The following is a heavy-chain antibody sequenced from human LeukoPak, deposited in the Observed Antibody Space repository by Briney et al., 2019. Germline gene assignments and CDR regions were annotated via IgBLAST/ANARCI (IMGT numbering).Heavy chain of an antibody. D-gene: IGHD5-12*01. CDR2: IIPILGIA. CDR1: GGTFSSYA. CDR3: ARGSGYDPKLDY. Sequence: ASVKVSCKASGGTFSSYAISWVRQAPGQGLEWMRRIIPILGIANYAQKFQGRVTITADKSTSTAYMELSSLRSEDTAVYYCARGSGYDPKLDYWGQGTLVTVSS. V-gene: IGHV1-69*04. J-gene: IGHJ4*02.